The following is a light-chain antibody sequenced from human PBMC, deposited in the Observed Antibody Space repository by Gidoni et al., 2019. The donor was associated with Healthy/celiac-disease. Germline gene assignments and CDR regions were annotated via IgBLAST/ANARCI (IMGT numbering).Light chain of an antibody. CDR3: SSYAGSKVV. CDR1: SSDVGGYNY. CDR2: EVS. V-gene: IGLV2-8*01. Sequence: QSALTQPPSASGSPRQSVTISCTGTSSDVGGYNYVAWYQQHPGKAPKLMIYEVSKRPSGVPDRFSGSKSGNTASLTVSGLQAEDEADYYCSSYAGSKVVFGGGTKLTVL. J-gene: IGLJ2*01.